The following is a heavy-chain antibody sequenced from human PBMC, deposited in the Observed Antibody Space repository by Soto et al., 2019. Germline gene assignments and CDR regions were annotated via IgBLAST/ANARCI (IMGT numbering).Heavy chain of an antibody. CDR1: GGSISSYY. J-gene: IGHJ5*02. D-gene: IGHD3-9*01. CDR2: IYYSGST. CDR3: ARGSEDYDILTGYLA. Sequence: LSLTCTVSGGSISSYYWSWIRQPPGKGLEWIGYIYYSGSTNYNPSLKSRVTISVDTSKNQFSLKLSSVTAADTAVYYCARGSEDYDILTGYLAWGQGTLVTVSS. V-gene: IGHV4-59*08.